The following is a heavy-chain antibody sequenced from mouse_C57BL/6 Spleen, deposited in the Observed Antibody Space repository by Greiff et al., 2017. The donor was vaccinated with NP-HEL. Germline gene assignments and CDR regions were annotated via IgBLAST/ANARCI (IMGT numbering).Heavy chain of an antibody. CDR3: ARDPVVARGFDY. V-gene: IGHV5-17*01. J-gene: IGHJ2*01. D-gene: IGHD1-1*01. CDR2: ISSGSSTI. Sequence: EVQWVESGGGLVKPGGSLKLSCAASGFTFSDYGMHWVRQAPEKGLEWVAYISSGSSTIYYADTVKGRFTISRDNAKNTLFLQMTSLRSEDTAMYYCARDPVVARGFDYWGQGTTLTVSS. CDR1: GFTFSDYG.